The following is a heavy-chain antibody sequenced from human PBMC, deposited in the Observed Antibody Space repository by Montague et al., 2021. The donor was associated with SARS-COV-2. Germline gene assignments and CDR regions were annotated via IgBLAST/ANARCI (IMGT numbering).Heavy chain of an antibody. CDR1: GGSFSGYY. CDR3: ARVGYRLRWYGRWNWLDP. D-gene: IGHD6-13*01. J-gene: IGHJ5*02. Sequence: SETLSLTCAVYGGSFSGYYWSWIRQPPGKGLEWIGEINHSGSTNYNPSLKSRVTISVDTSKNQFSLKLSSVTAADTAVYYCARVGYRLRWYGRWNWLDPWGQGTLVTVSS. V-gene: IGHV4-34*01. CDR2: INHSGST.